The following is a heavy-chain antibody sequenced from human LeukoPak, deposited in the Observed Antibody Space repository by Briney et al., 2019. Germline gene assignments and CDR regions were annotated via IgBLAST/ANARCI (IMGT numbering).Heavy chain of an antibody. V-gene: IGHV4-39*01. J-gene: IGHJ4*02. CDR1: GGSISSSSYY. Sequence: SETLSLTCTVSGGSISSSSYYWGWIRQPPGKGLEWIGSIYYSGSTYYNPSLKSRVTISVDTSKNQFSLKLSSVTAADTAVYYCARGDSAEFDYWGQGTLVNVSS. CDR3: ARGDSAEFDY. D-gene: IGHD3-16*01. CDR2: IYYSGST.